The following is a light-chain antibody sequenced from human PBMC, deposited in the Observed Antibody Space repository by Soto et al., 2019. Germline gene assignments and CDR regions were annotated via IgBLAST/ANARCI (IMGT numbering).Light chain of an antibody. J-gene: IGLJ1*01. Sequence: QYVLTQPAFVSGSPVQSITISCTGTSSDVGGYNYVSWYQQHPGKAPKLMIYDVSNRPSGVSNRFSGSKSGNTASLTISGLQAEDEADYYCSSYTSSSTLVFGTGTKVTVL. CDR2: DVS. CDR3: SSYTSSSTLV. CDR1: SSDVGGYNY. V-gene: IGLV2-14*01.